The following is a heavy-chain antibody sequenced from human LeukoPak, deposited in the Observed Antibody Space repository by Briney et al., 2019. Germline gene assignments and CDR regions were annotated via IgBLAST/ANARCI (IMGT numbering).Heavy chain of an antibody. V-gene: IGHV5-51*01. J-gene: IGHJ4*02. CDR2: IYPSDSDT. CDR1: GYSFTSYW. Sequence: GESLKISCRGSGYSFTSYWIAWVRQMPGKGLEWMGIIYPSDSDTRYSPSFQGQVTMSADKSISTAYLQWSSLKASDTAMYYCARQSKSYGYYNWGQGTLVTVSS. D-gene: IGHD3-16*01. CDR3: ARQSKSYGYYN.